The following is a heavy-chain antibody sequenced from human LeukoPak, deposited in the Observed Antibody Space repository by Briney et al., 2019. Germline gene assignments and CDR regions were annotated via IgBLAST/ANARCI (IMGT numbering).Heavy chain of an antibody. D-gene: IGHD3-9*01. J-gene: IGHJ4*02. CDR3: AKDPFSYYDILTGYYSGCYFDY. Sequence: GGSLRLSCAASGFTFSSYGMHWVRQAPGKGLEWVAFIRYDGSNKYYADSVKGRFTISRDNSKNTLYLQMNSLRAEDTAVYYCAKDPFSYYDILTGYYSGCYFDYWGQGTLVTVSS. CDR1: GFTFSSYG. CDR2: IRYDGSNK. V-gene: IGHV3-30*02.